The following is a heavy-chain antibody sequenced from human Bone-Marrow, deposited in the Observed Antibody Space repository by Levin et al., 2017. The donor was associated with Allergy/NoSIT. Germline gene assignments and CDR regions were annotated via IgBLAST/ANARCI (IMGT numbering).Heavy chain of an antibody. Sequence: GESLKISCAASGFTFSSYGMHWVRQAPGKGLEWVAVISYDASNKYYADSVKGRFTISRDNSKNTLYLQMNSLRAEDTAVYYCAKLYYYGMDVWGQGTTVTVSS. CDR3: AKLYYYGMDV. J-gene: IGHJ6*02. CDR1: GFTFSSYG. CDR2: ISYDASNK. V-gene: IGHV3-30*18.